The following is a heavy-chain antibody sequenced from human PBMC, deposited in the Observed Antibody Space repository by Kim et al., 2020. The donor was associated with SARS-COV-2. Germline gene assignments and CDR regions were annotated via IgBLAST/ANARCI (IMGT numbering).Heavy chain of an antibody. CDR3: ATSYALTVEPPAY. J-gene: IGHJ4*02. D-gene: IGHD6-19*01. V-gene: IGHV1-24*01. Sequence: YAQNCQGRVTMTEDTSTDTAYMELSSLRSEDTAVYYCATSYALTVEPPAYWGQGTLVTVSS.